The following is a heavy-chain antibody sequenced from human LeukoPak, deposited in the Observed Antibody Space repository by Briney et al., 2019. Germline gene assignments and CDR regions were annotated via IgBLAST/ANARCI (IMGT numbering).Heavy chain of an antibody. CDR2: IYYSGST. Sequence: SETLSLTCTVSGGSISSSSYYWGWIGQPPGKGLEWIGSIYYSGSTYYNPSLKSRVTISVDTSKNQFSLKLSSVTAADTAVYYCARSITTYYYYYYMDVWGKGTTVTVSS. J-gene: IGHJ6*03. CDR3: ARSITTYYYYYYMDV. V-gene: IGHV4-39*01. CDR1: GGSISSSSYY. D-gene: IGHD3-3*01.